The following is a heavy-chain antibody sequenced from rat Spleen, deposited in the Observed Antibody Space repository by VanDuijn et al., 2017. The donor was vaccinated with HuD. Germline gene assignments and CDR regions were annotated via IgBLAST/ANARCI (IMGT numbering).Heavy chain of an antibody. V-gene: IGHV5S10*01. D-gene: IGHD1-4*01. CDR2: IIYDGSRT. Sequence: EVQLVESGGGLVQPGRSLKLSCAASGFTFNYFNMAWVRQAPTKGLEWVATIIYDGSRTYYRDSVKGRFTISRDNAESTLYLQMDSLRSEDTATYYCARRGYNYAYYFDYWGQGVMVTVSS. J-gene: IGHJ2*01. CDR3: ARRGYNYAYYFDY. CDR1: GFTFNYFN.